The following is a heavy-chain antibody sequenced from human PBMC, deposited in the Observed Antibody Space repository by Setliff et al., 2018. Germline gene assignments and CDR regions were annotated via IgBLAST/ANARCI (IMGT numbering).Heavy chain of an antibody. V-gene: IGHV4-61*02. D-gene: IGHD3-3*01. CDR3: ARGRSYNFWSGYSAPGVNWFDP. CDR1: GGSISSSSYY. J-gene: IGHJ5*02. Sequence: SETLSLTCTVSGGSISSSSYYWGWIRQPAGKGLEWIGRIYTSGSTNYNPSLKSRVTISVDPSKNQFSLRVTSVTAADTAVYYCARGRSYNFWSGYSAPGVNWFDPWGQGTLVTVSS. CDR2: IYTSGST.